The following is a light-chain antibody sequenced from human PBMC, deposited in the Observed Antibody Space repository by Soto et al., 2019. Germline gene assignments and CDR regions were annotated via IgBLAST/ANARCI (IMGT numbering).Light chain of an antibody. J-gene: IGKJ4*01. CDR2: DAS. Sequence: EIVLTQSPATLSLSPGERATLSCRASQSVGSYLAWYQQKPGQAPRLLIYDASTRATGIPARFSGSGSGTDFTLIISSLEPDDFAVYYCHHRSNWPLTFGGGTTLEIK. V-gene: IGKV3-11*01. CDR1: QSVGSY. CDR3: HHRSNWPLT.